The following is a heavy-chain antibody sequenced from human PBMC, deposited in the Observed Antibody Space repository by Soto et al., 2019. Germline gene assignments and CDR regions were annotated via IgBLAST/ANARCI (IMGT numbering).Heavy chain of an antibody. D-gene: IGHD2-8*01. J-gene: IGHJ4*02. CDR2: TNPSGGST. CDR3: ARGVLASPLGDRFDY. CDR1: GYTFTSYY. V-gene: IGHV1-46*01. Sequence: ASVKVSCKASGYTFTSYYLHWVRQAPGQGLEWMGITNPSGGSTTYAQKFQGRVTMSRDTSTSTVYMELSSLRSEDTALYFCARGVLASPLGDRFDYWGQGTLVTVSS.